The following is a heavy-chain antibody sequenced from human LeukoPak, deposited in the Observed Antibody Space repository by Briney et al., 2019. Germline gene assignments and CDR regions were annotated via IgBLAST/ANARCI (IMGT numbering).Heavy chain of an antibody. J-gene: IGHJ5*02. D-gene: IGHD3-3*01. CDR2: IYPGDSDT. V-gene: IGHV5-51*01. CDR1: GYSFTSYW. CDR3: ARSPYDFWSGYSNWFDP. Sequence: GESMKISCKGSGYSFTSYWIGWVRQMPGKGLEWMGIIYPGDSDTRYSPSVQGQVTISADKSISTAYLQWSSLKASDTAMYYCARSPYDFWSGYSNWFDPWGQGTLVTVSS.